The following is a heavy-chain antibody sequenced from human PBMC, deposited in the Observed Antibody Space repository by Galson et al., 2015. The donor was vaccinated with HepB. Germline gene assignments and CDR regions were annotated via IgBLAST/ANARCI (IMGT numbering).Heavy chain of an antibody. CDR2: INPNSGGT. CDR1: GYTFTGYY. J-gene: IGHJ4*02. V-gene: IGHV1-2*06. CDR3: ARLAPTGTTSIRDY. Sequence: SVKVSCKASGYTFTGYYMHWVRQAPGQGLEWMGRINPNSGGTNYAQKFQGRVTMTRDTSISTAYMELSRLRSDDTAVYYCARLAPTGTTSIRDYWGQGTLVTVSS. D-gene: IGHD1-7*01.